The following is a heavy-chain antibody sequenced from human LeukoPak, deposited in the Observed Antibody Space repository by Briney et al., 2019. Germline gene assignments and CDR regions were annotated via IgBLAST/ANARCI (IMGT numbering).Heavy chain of an antibody. CDR1: GFTFSNYA. D-gene: IGHD3-10*01. V-gene: IGHV3-30*01. J-gene: IGHJ4*02. CDR2: ISSGGTYE. CDR3: ARDSTYYYDSGSSGPHYFDN. Sequence: GKSLRLSCAASGFTFSNYAMHWVRQAPGKGLEWVSLISSGGTYEYYADSVKSRFTIFRDNSKNTLYLQLNSLRAEDTAVYYCARDSTYYYDSGSSGPHYFDNWGQGTLVTVSS.